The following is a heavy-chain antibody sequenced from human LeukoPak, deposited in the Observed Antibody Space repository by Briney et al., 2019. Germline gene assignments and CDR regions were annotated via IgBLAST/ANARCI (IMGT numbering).Heavy chain of an antibody. CDR1: GFTFSDYY. CDR3: ARYYYDSSGYYLFDY. V-gene: IGHV3-11*06. J-gene: IGHJ4*02. D-gene: IGHD3-22*01. Sequence: EGSLRLSCAASGFTFSDYYMSWIRQAPGKGLEWVSYISSSSSYTSYADSVKGRFTISRDNAKNSLYLQMNSLRAEDTAVYYCARYYYDSSGYYLFDYWGQGTLVTVSS. CDR2: ISSSSSYT.